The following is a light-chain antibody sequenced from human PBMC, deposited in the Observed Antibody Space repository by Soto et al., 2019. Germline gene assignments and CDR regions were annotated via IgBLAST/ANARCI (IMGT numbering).Light chain of an antibody. J-gene: IGKJ1*01. CDR3: HQRQSWPRT. CDR2: AAS. CDR1: HSVANNY. V-gene: IGKV3D-20*02. Sequence: IVLAQSPATLSLSPGERATISCRASHSVANNYLAWYQQKHGQAPRLIIFAASSRATGVPHRFTATGSGTDFTLTISDVEPEDFAVYYCHQRQSWPRTFGQGTKVEIK.